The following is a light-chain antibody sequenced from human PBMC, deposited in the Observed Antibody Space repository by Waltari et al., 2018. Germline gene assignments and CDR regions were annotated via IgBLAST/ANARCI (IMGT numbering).Light chain of an antibody. CDR3: SSYTSSRGV. CDR2: DVS. CDR1: SSHAGGYNY. J-gene: IGLJ2*01. Sequence: QSALTQPASVSGSPGQSITISCPGTSSHAGGYNYVSWYQQHPGKAPKLMIYDVSKRPSGVSNRFSGSKSGNTASLTISGLQAEDEADYYCSSYTSSRGVFGGGTKLTVL. V-gene: IGLV2-14*01.